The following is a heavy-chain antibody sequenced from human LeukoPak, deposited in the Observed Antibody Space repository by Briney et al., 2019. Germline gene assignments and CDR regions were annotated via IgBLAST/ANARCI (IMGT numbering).Heavy chain of an antibody. CDR3: ARGRLWFDRRFDY. CDR2: IYYSGST. D-gene: IGHD3-10*01. CDR1: GGSISSSSYC. V-gene: IGHV4-39*01. Sequence: KPSETLSLTCTVSGGSISSSSYCWGWIRQPPGKGLEWIGNIYYSGSTYYNPSLKSRVTISVDTSKNQFSLKLSSVTAADTAVYYCARGRLWFDRRFDYWGQGTLVTVSS. J-gene: IGHJ4*02.